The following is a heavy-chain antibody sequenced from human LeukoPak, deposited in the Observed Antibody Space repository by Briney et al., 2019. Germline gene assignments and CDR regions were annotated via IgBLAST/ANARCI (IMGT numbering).Heavy chain of an antibody. CDR1: GGSISSSSHY. V-gene: IGHV4-39*01. J-gene: IGHJ3*02. CDR2: IHYSGGS. Sequence: SETLSLTCTVSGGSISSSSHYWGWIRQPPGKGPEGIASIHYSGGSNYNPSLKSRVTISVDTSKNQVALKVRCVTAADKAVYYCGKHESLIAFDIWGQGTMVTVSS. CDR3: GKHESLIAFDI.